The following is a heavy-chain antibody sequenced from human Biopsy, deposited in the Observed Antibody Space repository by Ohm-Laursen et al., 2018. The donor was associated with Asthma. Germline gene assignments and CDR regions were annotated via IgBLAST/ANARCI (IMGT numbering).Heavy chain of an antibody. CDR2: ISWNSGSS. CDR1: GFSLDDYA. V-gene: IGHV3-9*01. D-gene: IGHD1-26*01. CDR3: ARIGPEWELPGREYSLHH. J-gene: IGHJ1*01. Sequence: SLRLSCAASGFSLDDYAMYWVRQGPGKGLEWVAGISWNSGSSAYADSVKGRFTIFRDNARNSVYLQMNSLRAEDTALYYCARIGPEWELPGREYSLHHWGEGTLVTVSS.